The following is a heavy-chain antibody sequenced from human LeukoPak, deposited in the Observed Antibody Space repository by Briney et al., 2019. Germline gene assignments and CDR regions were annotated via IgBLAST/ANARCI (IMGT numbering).Heavy chain of an antibody. V-gene: IGHV3-30*04. CDR3: ARSSPRVKRSPIDY. CDR2: ISYDGSNK. D-gene: IGHD3-10*01. CDR1: GFTFCSYA. J-gene: IGHJ4*02. Sequence: GRSLRLSCAASGFTFCSYAMHWVRQAPGKGLGWVAVISYDGSNKYYADSVKGRFTISRDNSKNTLYLQMNSLRAEDTAVYYCARSSPRVKRSPIDYWGQGTLVTVSS.